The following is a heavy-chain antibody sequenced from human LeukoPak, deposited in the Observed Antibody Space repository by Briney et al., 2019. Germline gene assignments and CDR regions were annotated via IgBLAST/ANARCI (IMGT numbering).Heavy chain of an antibody. D-gene: IGHD1-1*01. CDR2: IYYNGRT. V-gene: IGHV4-39*01. Sequence: SETLSLTCTVSGVSVSSSSYYWGWIRQPPGKGLEWIGSIYYNGRTYYNPSLKSRVTISVDTSKNQFSLKLSSVTAADTALYYCARQWSRLDLHDYWGQGTPVTVSS. CDR3: ARQWSRLDLHDY. J-gene: IGHJ4*02. CDR1: GVSVSSSSYY.